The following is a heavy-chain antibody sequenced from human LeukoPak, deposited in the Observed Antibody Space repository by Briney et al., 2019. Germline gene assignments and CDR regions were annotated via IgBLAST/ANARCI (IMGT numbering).Heavy chain of an antibody. V-gene: IGHV3-48*04. CDR3: ARDQVSMDY. D-gene: IGHD2/OR15-2a*01. CDR2: ISSGSGTI. J-gene: IGHJ4*02. Sequence: GGSLRLSCAASGFSFSSYSMNWVRQAPGKGLEYVSYISSGSGTIYYADSVQGRFTISRDNAKNSLYLQMNSLSAEDTAVYYCARDQVSMDYWGQGTLVTVST. CDR1: GFSFSSYS.